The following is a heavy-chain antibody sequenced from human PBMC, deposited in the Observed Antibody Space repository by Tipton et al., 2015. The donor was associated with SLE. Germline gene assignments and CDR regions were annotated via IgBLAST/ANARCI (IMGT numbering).Heavy chain of an antibody. CDR3: ARDPVFLWLRQTVNAFDI. V-gene: IGHV4-61*09. CDR2: IYTSGTT. Sequence: TLSLTCTVSGASITSGSYYWSWIRQPAGKKLEWIGQIYTSGTTDYNPSLMSRATISLDTSKNQVSLRLTSVTAADTAVYYCARDPVFLWLRQTVNAFDIWGQGTMVTVSP. J-gene: IGHJ3*02. D-gene: IGHD3-10*01. CDR1: GASITSGSYY.